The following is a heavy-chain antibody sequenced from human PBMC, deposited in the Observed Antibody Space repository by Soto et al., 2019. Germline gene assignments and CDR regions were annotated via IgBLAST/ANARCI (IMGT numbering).Heavy chain of an antibody. D-gene: IGHD3-9*01. CDR3: ARTFTGNDILTGYVY. J-gene: IGHJ4*02. Sequence: QVQLQESGPRLVKPSETLSLTCTVSGGSINYHYWSWIRQPPGKGMEWIVYIYSSGSTSYDPPLKSRASMAVVTSKNKFSLRLRSVTAADTAVYYCARTFTGNDILTGYVYWGQGTLVSVSS. CDR2: IYSSGST. V-gene: IGHV4-59*08. CDR1: GGSINYHY.